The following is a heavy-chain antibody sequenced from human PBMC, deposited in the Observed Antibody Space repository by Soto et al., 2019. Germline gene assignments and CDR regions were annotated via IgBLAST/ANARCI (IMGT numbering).Heavy chain of an antibody. CDR2: IWYDGSNK. CDR1: GFTFSSYG. J-gene: IGHJ5*02. CDR3: ARDYRIAAAPIPWFDP. V-gene: IGHV3-33*01. D-gene: IGHD6-13*01. Sequence: PGGSLRLSCAASGFTFSSYGMHWVRQAPGKGLEWVAVIWYDGSNKYYADSVKGRFTISRDNSKNTLYLQMNSLRAEDTAVYYCARDYRIAAAPIPWFDPWGQGTLVTVSS.